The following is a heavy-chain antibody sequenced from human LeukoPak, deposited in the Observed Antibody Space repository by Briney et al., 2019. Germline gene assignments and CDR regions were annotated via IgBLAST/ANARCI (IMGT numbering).Heavy chain of an antibody. Sequence: PGGSLRLSYAASGFTVSSNYMSWVRQAPGKGLEWVSYISSSGSTIYYADSVKGRFTISRDNAKNSLYLQMNSLRAEDTAVYYCARGFEGGWPSQAPGANGLDYWGQGTLVTVSS. CDR3: ARGFEGGWPSQAPGANGLDY. CDR1: GFTVSSNY. J-gene: IGHJ4*02. D-gene: IGHD1-26*01. V-gene: IGHV3-11*01. CDR2: ISSSGSTI.